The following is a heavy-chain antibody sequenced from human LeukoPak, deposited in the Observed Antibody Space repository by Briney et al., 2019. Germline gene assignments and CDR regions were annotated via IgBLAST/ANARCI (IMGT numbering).Heavy chain of an antibody. CDR1: GGTFSSYA. J-gene: IGHJ6*03. CDR3: ARASAYDRNPDYYYDYYMDV. Sequence: GSSVKVSCKASGGTFSSYAISWVRQAPGQGLEWMGGFIPIFGTANYAQKFQGRVTITADESTSTAFMELSSLRSEDTAVCYCARASAYDRNPDYYYDYYMDVWGKGTTVTVSS. V-gene: IGHV1-69*01. D-gene: IGHD3-3*01. CDR2: FIPIFGTA.